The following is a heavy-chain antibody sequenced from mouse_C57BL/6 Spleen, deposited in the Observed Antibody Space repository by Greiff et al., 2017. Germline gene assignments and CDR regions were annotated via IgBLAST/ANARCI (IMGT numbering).Heavy chain of an antibody. CDR2: IDPETGGT. J-gene: IGHJ1*03. Sequence: VQLQQSGAVLVRPGASVTLSCKASGYTFTDYEMHWVKQTPVHGLEWIGAIDPETGGTAYNQKFKGKAILTADKSSSTAYMELRSLTSEDSAVYYCTRRDYGSSYGYFDVWGTGTTVTVSS. CDR1: GYTFTDYE. D-gene: IGHD1-1*01. V-gene: IGHV1-15*01. CDR3: TRRDYGSSYGYFDV.